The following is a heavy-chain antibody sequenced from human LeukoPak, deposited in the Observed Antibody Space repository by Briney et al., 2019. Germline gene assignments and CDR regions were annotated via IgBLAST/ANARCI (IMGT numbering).Heavy chain of an antibody. D-gene: IGHD1-26*01. CDR1: GFTFSSYW. V-gene: IGHV4-38-2*01. J-gene: IGHJ4*02. Sequence: PGGSLRLSCAASGFTFSSYWMSWVRQAPGKGLEWIGSIYHSGSTYYNPSLKSRVTISVDTSKNQFSLKLSSVTAADTAVYYCARSKMGGNDYWGQGTLVTVSS. CDR3: ARSKMGGNDY. CDR2: IYHSGST.